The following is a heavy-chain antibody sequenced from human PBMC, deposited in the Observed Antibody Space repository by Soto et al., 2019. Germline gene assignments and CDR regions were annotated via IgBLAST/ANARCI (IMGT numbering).Heavy chain of an antibody. V-gene: IGHV1-69*01. Sequence: QVQVVQSGAEVKKPGSSVKVSCKASGGTFSDYAISWVRQAPGQGLEWMGGIIPLTETPVYAQTVQGRLTISADEVTSVAYLELSTLRSDDTAVYYCAIGTRSSWACDFWGQGTLVTVSS. CDR2: IIPLTETP. CDR3: AIGTRSSWACDF. J-gene: IGHJ4*02. CDR1: GGTFSDYA. D-gene: IGHD6-13*01.